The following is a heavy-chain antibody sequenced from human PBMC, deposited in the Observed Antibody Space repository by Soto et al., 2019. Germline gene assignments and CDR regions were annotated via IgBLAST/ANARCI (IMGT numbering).Heavy chain of an antibody. V-gene: IGHV4-39*01. D-gene: IGHD2-8*01. CDR2: IYYSGST. J-gene: IGHJ4*02. CDR3: ARLVYSRLGDY. Sequence: SETLSLTCTVSGGSISSSSYYWGWIRQPPGKGLEWIGSIYYSGSTYYNPSLKSRVTISVDTSKNQFSLKLSSVTAADTAVYYCARLVYSRLGDYWGQGTLVTVSS. CDR1: GGSISSSSYY.